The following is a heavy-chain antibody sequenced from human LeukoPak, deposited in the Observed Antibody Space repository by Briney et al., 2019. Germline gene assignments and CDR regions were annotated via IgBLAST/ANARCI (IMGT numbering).Heavy chain of an antibody. J-gene: IGHJ3*02. CDR2: IYYSGST. CDR3: ARHDPPGLDGDCAPYDAFDI. D-gene: IGHD2-21*02. V-gene: IGHV4-39*01. Sequence: PSETLSLTCTVSGGSISSSSYYWGWIRQPPGKGLEWIGSIYYSGSTYYNPSLKSRVTISVDTSKNQFSLKLSSVTAADTAVYYCARHDPPGLDGDCAPYDAFDIWGQGTMVTVSS. CDR1: GGSISSSSYY.